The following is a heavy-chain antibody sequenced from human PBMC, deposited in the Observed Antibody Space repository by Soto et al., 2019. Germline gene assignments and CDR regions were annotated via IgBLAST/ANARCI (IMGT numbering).Heavy chain of an antibody. CDR2: ISGSGGST. Sequence: PGGSLRLSCAASGFTFSSYAMSWVRQAPGKGLEWVSAISGSGGSTYYADSVKGRFTISRDNSKNTLYLQMNSLRAEDTAVYYCAKSGRVIRPTRGGYDYIYFDYWGQGTLVTVSS. CDR1: GFTFSSYA. CDR3: AKSGRVIRPTRGGYDYIYFDY. D-gene: IGHD5-12*01. V-gene: IGHV3-23*01. J-gene: IGHJ4*02.